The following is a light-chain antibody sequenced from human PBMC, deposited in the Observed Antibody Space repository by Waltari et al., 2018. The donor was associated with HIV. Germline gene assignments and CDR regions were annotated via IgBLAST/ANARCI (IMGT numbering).Light chain of an antibody. CDR2: EVS. V-gene: IGLV2-14*01. Sequence: QSALTQPAPVSGSPGQSITISCTGTSSDVGGYNYVSWYQQHPGKAPKLMIYEVSHRPSGISNRFSGSKSGNTASLTISGLQAEDEADYYCNSYTSSSTLVFGGGTKLTVL. CDR1: SSDVGGYNY. J-gene: IGLJ2*01. CDR3: NSYTSSSTLV.